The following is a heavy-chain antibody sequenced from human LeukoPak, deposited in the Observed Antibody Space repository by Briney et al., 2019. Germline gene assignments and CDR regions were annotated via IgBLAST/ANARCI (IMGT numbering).Heavy chain of an antibody. CDR3: ARVEILGYGSGSHQPHPHFDY. CDR2: MNPNSGNT. D-gene: IGHD3-10*01. CDR1: GYTFTSYD. V-gene: IGHV1-8*01. Sequence: GASVKVSCKASGYTFTSYDINWVRQATGQGLEWMGWMNPNSGNTGYAQKFQGRVTMTRNTSISTAYMELSSLRSEDTAVYYCARVEILGYGSGSHQPHPHFDYWGQGTLVTVSS. J-gene: IGHJ4*02.